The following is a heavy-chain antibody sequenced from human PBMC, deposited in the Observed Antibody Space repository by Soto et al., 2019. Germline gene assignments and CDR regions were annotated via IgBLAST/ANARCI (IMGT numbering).Heavy chain of an antibody. J-gene: IGHJ5*02. D-gene: IGHD6-13*01. CDR2: INPSGGST. Sequence: QVQLVQSGAEVKKPGASVKVSCKASGYTFTSYYMHWVRQAPGQGLEWMGIINPSGGSTSYAQKFQGRVTMNRDTSTSKVYMELSSLRSEDTAVYYCTRQQLATNWFDPWGQGTLVTVSS. V-gene: IGHV1-46*01. CDR3: TRQQLATNWFDP. CDR1: GYTFTSYY.